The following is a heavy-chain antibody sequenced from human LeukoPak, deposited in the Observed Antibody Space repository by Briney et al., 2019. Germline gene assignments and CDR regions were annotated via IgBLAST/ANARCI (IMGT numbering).Heavy chain of an antibody. Sequence: PGGSLRLSCATSGFTFSDYYRSWIRQAPGKGLEWLSYISGDGGDINYADSVEGRFTVSRDNAKNALYLQMNSLRVEDTAIYYCATKAREAPEWGQGTLVTVSS. CDR1: GFTFSDYY. D-gene: IGHD1/OR15-1a*01. V-gene: IGHV3-11*01. J-gene: IGHJ4*01. CDR3: ATKAREAPE. CDR2: ISGDGGDI.